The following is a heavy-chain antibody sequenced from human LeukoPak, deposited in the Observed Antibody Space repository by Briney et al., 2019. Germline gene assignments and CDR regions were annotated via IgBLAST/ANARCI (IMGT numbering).Heavy chain of an antibody. CDR3: ARKIAVAGTNNFDY. D-gene: IGHD6-19*01. CDR1: GYTFTGYY. Sequence: GASVKVSCKASGYTFTGYYMHWVRQAPGQGLEWMGWINPNSGGTNYAQKFQGRVTMTRDTSISTAYMELSRLRSDDTAVYYCARKIAVAGTNNFDYWGQGTLVTVSS. J-gene: IGHJ4*02. V-gene: IGHV1-2*02. CDR2: INPNSGGT.